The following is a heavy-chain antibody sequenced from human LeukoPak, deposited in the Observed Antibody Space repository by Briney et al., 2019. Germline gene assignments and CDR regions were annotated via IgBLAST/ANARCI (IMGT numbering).Heavy chain of an antibody. CDR3: ARGQLRYFDWLFDY. CDR2: ISGSGGST. V-gene: IGHV3-23*01. J-gene: IGHJ4*02. D-gene: IGHD3-9*01. Sequence: GGSLRLSCAASGFTFSSYAMSWVRQAPGKGLEWVSAISGSGGSTYYADSVKGRFTISRDNSKNTLYLQMNSLRAEDTAVYYCARGQLRYFDWLFDYWGQGTLVNVSS. CDR1: GFTFSSYA.